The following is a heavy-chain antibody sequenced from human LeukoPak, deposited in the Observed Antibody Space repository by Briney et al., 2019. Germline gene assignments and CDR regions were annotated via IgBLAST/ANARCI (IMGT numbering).Heavy chain of an antibody. D-gene: IGHD1-26*01. Sequence: GGSLGLSCVASGFSFRNFAIPWVRQAPGKGLEYVSVINTDGRITYYADSVKGRFTISRDNSKNTVYLQMGSLRGEDMAVYYCTRDGGSFCDFDYWGQGALVTVSS. CDR3: TRDGGSFCDFDY. CDR2: INTDGRIT. J-gene: IGHJ4*02. V-gene: IGHV3-64*02. CDR1: GFSFRNFA.